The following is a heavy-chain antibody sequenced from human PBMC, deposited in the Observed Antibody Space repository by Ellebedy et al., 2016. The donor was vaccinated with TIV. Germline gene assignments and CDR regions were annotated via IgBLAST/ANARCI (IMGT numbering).Heavy chain of an antibody. D-gene: IGHD2-15*01. V-gene: IGHV3-73*01. Sequence: GESLKISCAASGFTFSGSPMHWVRQASGKGLEWVGRITSKANSYATAYAASVKGRFTISRDDSKDTAFLQMNSLKTEDTAVYYCTSLGSCSGGSCYGDFDYWGQGTLVTVSS. CDR2: ITSKANSYAT. J-gene: IGHJ4*02. CDR1: GFTFSGSP. CDR3: TSLGSCSGGSCYGDFDY.